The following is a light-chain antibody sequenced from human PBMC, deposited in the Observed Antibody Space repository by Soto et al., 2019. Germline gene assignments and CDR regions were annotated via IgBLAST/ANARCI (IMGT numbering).Light chain of an antibody. CDR1: QTISSW. CDR2: KAS. Sequence: QVSQSPAALSGSVGDRVTITCQASQTISSWLAWYQQKPGKAPKLLIYKASTLKSGVPSRFSGSGSGTEFTLTISSLQPDDFATYYCQHYNSYSEAFGQRTKVAIK. CDR3: QHYNSYSEA. J-gene: IGKJ1*01. V-gene: IGKV1-5*03.